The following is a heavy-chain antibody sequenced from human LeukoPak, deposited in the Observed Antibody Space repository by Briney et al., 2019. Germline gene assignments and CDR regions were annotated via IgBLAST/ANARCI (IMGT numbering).Heavy chain of an antibody. Sequence: PGGSLRLSCAASGFTFSAYWMHWVRQVPGKGLVWVSHINSDGSTTTYADSVKGRFTISRDNAKNTLYLQMNSLRAEDTAVYYCVREEVTMYYFDYWGQGTLVTVSS. D-gene: IGHD2-21*02. CDR2: INSDGSTT. V-gene: IGHV3-74*01. CDR3: VREEVTMYYFDY. CDR1: GFTFSAYW. J-gene: IGHJ4*02.